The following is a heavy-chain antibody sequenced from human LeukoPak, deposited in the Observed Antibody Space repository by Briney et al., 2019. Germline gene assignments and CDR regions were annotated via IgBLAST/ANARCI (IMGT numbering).Heavy chain of an antibody. Sequence: PSETLSLTCTVSGGSISSSSYYWGWIRQPPGKGLEWIGSIYYSGSTYYNPSLKSRVTISVDKSKNQFSLKLSSVTAADTAVYYCARSSTTLSSSSSSAFDIWGQGTMVTVSS. CDR1: GGSISSSSYY. CDR2: IYYSGST. CDR3: ARSSTTLSSSSSSAFDI. V-gene: IGHV4-39*07. J-gene: IGHJ3*02. D-gene: IGHD6-6*01.